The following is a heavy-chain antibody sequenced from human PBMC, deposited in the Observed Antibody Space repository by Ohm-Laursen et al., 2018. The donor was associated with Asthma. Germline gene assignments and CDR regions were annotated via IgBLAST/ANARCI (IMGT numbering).Heavy chain of an antibody. V-gene: IGHV3-11*01. D-gene: IGHD3-16*01. Sequence: SLRLSCAAPGFIFNNDFMSWIRQAPGKGLEWVSYTSGTGSVIYYADSVKGRFTISWDDAKSPLYLQMNSLRVDDTAVYYCATLGDSSITQWGQGTLVTVSS. CDR3: ATLGDSSITQ. CDR2: TSGTGSVI. CDR1: GFIFNNDF. J-gene: IGHJ4*02.